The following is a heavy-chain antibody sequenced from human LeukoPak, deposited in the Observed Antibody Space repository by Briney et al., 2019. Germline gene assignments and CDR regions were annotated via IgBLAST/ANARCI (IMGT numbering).Heavy chain of an antibody. J-gene: IGHJ4*02. CDR1: GGSISSHF. CDR2: IFYSGTT. V-gene: IGHV4-59*11. CDR3: ARLQFLSGGYYAFDS. Sequence: SETLSLTCTVSGGSISSHFWSWIRQPPGKGLEWIGYIFYSGTTKYNPSLRSRVTISADTSKNQFSLRLSSVTAADTAVYYCARLQFLSGGYYAFDSWGQGSQVSVSS. D-gene: IGHD3-3*01.